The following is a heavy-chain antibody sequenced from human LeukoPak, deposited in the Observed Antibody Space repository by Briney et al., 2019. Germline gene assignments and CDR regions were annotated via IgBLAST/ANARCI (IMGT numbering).Heavy chain of an antibody. D-gene: IGHD5-12*01. J-gene: IGHJ4*02. Sequence: GGSLRLSCAASGLTFSSYEMNWVRQAPGKGLEWVSYISSSGSTIYYADSVKGRFTISRDNAKNSLYLQMNSLRAEDTAVYYCARDAGGYSGYEGLDYWGQGALVTVSS. CDR3: ARDAGGYSGYEGLDY. CDR1: GLTFSSYE. V-gene: IGHV3-48*03. CDR2: ISSSGSTI.